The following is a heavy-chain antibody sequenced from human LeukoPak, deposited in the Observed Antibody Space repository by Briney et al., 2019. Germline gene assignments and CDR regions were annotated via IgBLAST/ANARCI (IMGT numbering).Heavy chain of an antibody. CDR3: ARDQPVVIAGIHH. Sequence: GGSLRLSCAASGFTFSDYYMSWIRQARGKGLEWVSYISSSGSTIYYADSVKGRFTISRDNAKNSLYLQMNSLRAEDTAVYYCARDQPVVIAGIHHWGQGTLATVSS. D-gene: IGHD2-21*01. J-gene: IGHJ1*01. V-gene: IGHV3-11*04. CDR1: GFTFSDYY. CDR2: ISSSGSTI.